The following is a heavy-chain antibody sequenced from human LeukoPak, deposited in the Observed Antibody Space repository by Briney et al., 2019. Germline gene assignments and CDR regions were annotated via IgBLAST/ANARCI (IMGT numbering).Heavy chain of an antibody. CDR1: GFTFDDYA. CDR2: ISWNSGSI. CDR3: AKGSSGWYYYFDY. Sequence: GRSLRLSCAASGFTFDDYAMHWVRQAPGKGLEWASGISWNSGSIGYADSVKGRFTISRDNAKNSLYLQMNSLRAEDMALYYCAKGSSGWYYYFDYWGQGTLVTVSS. D-gene: IGHD6-19*01. V-gene: IGHV3-9*03. J-gene: IGHJ4*02.